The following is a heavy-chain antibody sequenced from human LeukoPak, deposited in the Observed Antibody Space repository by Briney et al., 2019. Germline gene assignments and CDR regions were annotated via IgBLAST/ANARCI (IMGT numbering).Heavy chain of an antibody. CDR3: GTSRTLDY. V-gene: IGHV3-7*01. D-gene: IGHD1-7*01. CDR2: IKQDGSEE. CDR1: GFTFTSYW. Sequence: GGSLRLSCVASGFTFTSYWMSWVRQAPGKGLEWVAKIKQDGSEENYVDSVKGRFTVSRDNAQNSLNLQMSSLRVEDTAVYYCGTSRTLDYWGQGTLVTVSS. J-gene: IGHJ4*02.